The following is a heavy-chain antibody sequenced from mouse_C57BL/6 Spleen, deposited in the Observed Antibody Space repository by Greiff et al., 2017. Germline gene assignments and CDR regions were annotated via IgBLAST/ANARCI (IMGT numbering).Heavy chain of an antibody. Sequence: VQLQQSGPELVKPGDSVKISCKASGYSFTGYFMNWVMQSHGKSLEWIGRLNPYNGDTFYNQKFKGKATLTVDKSSSTAHMELRSLTSEDSAVYYCAREGGYYGNPYFDYWGQGTTLTVSS. D-gene: IGHD2-1*01. V-gene: IGHV1-20*01. CDR3: AREGGYYGNPYFDY. J-gene: IGHJ2*01. CDR2: LNPYNGDT. CDR1: GYSFTGYF.